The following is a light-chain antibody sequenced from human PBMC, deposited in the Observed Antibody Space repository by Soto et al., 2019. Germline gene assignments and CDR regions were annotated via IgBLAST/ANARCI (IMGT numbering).Light chain of an antibody. Sequence: EILMTQSPATLSVSPGERATLSCRASQSLNRNLAWYQQKPGQAPRLIIYGASTRASGIPARFSGSGSGTEFTLTISSLQSEDFALCYCQHYNDWPPAFTFGPGTNVDL. J-gene: IGKJ3*01. CDR1: QSLNRN. V-gene: IGKV3D-15*01. CDR2: GAS. CDR3: QHYNDWPPAFT.